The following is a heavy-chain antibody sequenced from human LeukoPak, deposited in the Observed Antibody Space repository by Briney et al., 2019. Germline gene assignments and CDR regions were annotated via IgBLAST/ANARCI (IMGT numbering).Heavy chain of an antibody. J-gene: IGHJ4*02. D-gene: IGHD3-10*01. Sequence: GRSLRLSCAASGFTFSSYAMHWVRQAPGKGLEWVAVISYDGSNKYYADSVKGRFTISRDNSKNTLYLQMNSLRAEDTAVYYCAKGTMVRGAPYDYWGQGTLVTVSS. CDR1: GFTFSSYA. V-gene: IGHV3-30*04. CDR3: AKGTMVRGAPYDY. CDR2: ISYDGSNK.